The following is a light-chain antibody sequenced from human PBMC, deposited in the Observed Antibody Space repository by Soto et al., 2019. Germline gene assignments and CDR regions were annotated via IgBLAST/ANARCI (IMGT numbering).Light chain of an antibody. V-gene: IGKV3-11*01. CDR3: QTRNNWQWT. CDR1: QSVSTY. Sequence: VLPQSPIYLHVTPGAPPTLSCTASQSVSTYLAWYQQQPGQAPRLLIYDASNRATGIQHRFSGSGSGTDFTLTLSRLEPEEWAVDECQTRNNWQWTGGQGTKVEIK. CDR2: DAS. J-gene: IGKJ1*01.